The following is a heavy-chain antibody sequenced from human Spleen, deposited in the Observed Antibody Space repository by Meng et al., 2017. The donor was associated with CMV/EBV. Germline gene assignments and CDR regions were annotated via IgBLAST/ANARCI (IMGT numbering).Heavy chain of an antibody. D-gene: IGHD3-3*01. Sequence: SETLSLTCTVSGGSISSDSRYWGWIRQPPGKGLEGIGSISYSGTTYSNQSLKSRVTISVDTSKNQISLKLSSVTAADTALYYCARDTSDFWSGYYNYWGPGTLVTVSS. CDR3: ARDTSDFWSGYYNY. CDR2: ISYSGTT. CDR1: GGSISSDSRY. V-gene: IGHV4-39*07. J-gene: IGHJ4*02.